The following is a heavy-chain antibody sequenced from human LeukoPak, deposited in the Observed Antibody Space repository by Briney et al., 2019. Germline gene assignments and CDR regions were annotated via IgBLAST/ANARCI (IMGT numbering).Heavy chain of an antibody. CDR3: ATTRWHPFDIVVVPALFAYGYYYGMDV. CDR2: IIPILGIA. J-gene: IGHJ6*02. D-gene: IGHD2-2*01. V-gene: IGHV1-69*04. CDR1: ESTFSSYA. Sequence: ASVKVSCKASESTFSSYAISGVRQAPGQGLEWMGRIIPILGIANYAQKFQGRVTITADKSTSTAYMELRSLRSEDTAVYYCATTRWHPFDIVVVPALFAYGYYYGMDVWGQGTSVTVSS.